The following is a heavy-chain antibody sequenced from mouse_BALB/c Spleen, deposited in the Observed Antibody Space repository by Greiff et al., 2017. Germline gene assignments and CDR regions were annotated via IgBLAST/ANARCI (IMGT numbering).Heavy chain of an antibody. Sequence: VQLQQSGPELVRPGVSVKISCKGSSYTFTDYAMHWVKQSHAKSLEWIGVISTYYGNTNYNQKFKGKATMTVDKSSSTAYMELARLTSEDSAVYYCARSEGITTVVPYAMDYWGQGTSVTVSS. V-gene: IGHV1-67*01. J-gene: IGHJ4*01. D-gene: IGHD1-1*01. CDR1: SYTFTDYA. CDR2: ISTYYGNT. CDR3: ARSEGITTVVPYAMDY.